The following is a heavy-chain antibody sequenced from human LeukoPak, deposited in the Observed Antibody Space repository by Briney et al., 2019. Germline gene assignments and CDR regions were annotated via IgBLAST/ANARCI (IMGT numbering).Heavy chain of an antibody. V-gene: IGHV1-2*06. CDR1: GYTFTGYY. J-gene: IGHJ4*02. CDR2: INPNSGGT. Sequence: ASVTVSFKASGYTFTGYYMHWVRQAPGQGLEWMGRINPNSGGTNYAQKFQGRVTMTRDTSISTAYMDLSRLRSDDTAVSYCARENYIWGYCGGDCPYYFDYWGQGTVVTVSS. D-gene: IGHD2-21*02. CDR3: ARENYIWGYCGGDCPYYFDY.